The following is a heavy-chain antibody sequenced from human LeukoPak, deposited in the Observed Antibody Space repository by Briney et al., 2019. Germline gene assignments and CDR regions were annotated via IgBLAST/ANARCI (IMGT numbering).Heavy chain of an antibody. Sequence: SVKVSCMASGGTFSNYAISWVRQAPGQGLEWMGGIIPLFGTANYAQRFQGRVTITADESTSTAYMALSSLRSEDTAIYYCARARIPFAVVIPWDYWGQGTLVTVSS. D-gene: IGHD3-3*01. J-gene: IGHJ4*02. CDR2: IIPLFGTA. CDR1: GGTFSNYA. CDR3: ARARIPFAVVIPWDY. V-gene: IGHV1-69*13.